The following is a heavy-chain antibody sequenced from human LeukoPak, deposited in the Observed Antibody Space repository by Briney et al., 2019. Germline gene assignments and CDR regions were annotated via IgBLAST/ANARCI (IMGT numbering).Heavy chain of an antibody. CDR2: ISGSGGST. D-gene: IGHD6-19*01. CDR3: AKVRYSSGWYRDYYYYGMDV. V-gene: IGHV3-23*01. J-gene: IGHJ6*02. Sequence: GGSLRLSCAASGFTFSSYAMSWVRQAPGKGLEWVSAISGSGGSTYYADSVEGRFTISRDNSKNTLYLQMNSLRAEDTAVYYCAKVRYSSGWYRDYYYYGMDVWGQGTTVAVSS. CDR1: GFTFSSYA.